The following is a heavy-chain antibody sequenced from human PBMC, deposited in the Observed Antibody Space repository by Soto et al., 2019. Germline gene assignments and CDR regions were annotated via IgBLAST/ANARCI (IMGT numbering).Heavy chain of an antibody. Sequence: EVQLVESGGGLVQPGRSLRLSCAASGFTFDDYAMHWVRQAPGKGLEWVSGISWNSGSIGYADSVKGRFTISRDNAKNSLYLQRNSLRAEDTALYSCAKARRDYYGSGTLDYWGQGTLVTVSS. J-gene: IGHJ4*02. V-gene: IGHV3-9*01. D-gene: IGHD3-10*01. CDR3: AKARRDYYGSGTLDY. CDR2: ISWNSGSI. CDR1: GFTFDDYA.